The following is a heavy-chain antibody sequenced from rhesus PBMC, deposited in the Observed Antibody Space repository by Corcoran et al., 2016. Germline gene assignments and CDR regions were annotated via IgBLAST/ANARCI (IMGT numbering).Heavy chain of an antibody. D-gene: IGHD4-35*01. CDR2: FEKKGSGGRA. V-gene: IGHV3S22*01. CDR1: RFTFSVYY. Sequence: EVQLVESGGGLVQPGGSLRLSCAASRFTFSVYYMSWVRQAPWKGPEWVGFFEKKGSGGRAEDTANGRVRFADSRDDPKGIASMQRNSLRAKDTAVYYCTTTVTTPIFDYWGQGVLVTVYS. CDR3: TTTVTTPIFDY. J-gene: IGHJ4*01.